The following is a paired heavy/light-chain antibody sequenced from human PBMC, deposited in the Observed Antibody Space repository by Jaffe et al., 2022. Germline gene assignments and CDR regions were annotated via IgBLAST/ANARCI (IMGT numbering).Heavy chain of an antibody. J-gene: IGHJ4*02. CDR3: ARQLGLTGMDY. CDR1: GFPFSGYG. Sequence: QVQLVESGGGVVQPGGSLRLSCVASGFPFSGYGMHWVRHTPGKGLEWVTFIRYDGSNKYYADSVRGRFTISRDISKNTVDLQMDSLRVEDTAIYFCARQLGLTGMDYWGLGTLVTVSS. D-gene: IGHD3-10*01. V-gene: IGHV3-30*02. CDR2: IRYDGSNK.
Light chain of an antibody. CDR3: CSYAGNYWV. CDR2: DVD. CDR1: SSDVGAYNF. V-gene: IGLV2-11*01. J-gene: IGLJ3*02. Sequence: QSALTQPRSVSGSPGQSVTISCTGTSSDVGAYNFVSWYQQHPGKAPKLMIYDVDKRPSGVPDRFSGSKSANTASLSISGLQADDDADYYCCSYAGNYWVFGGGTKLTVL.